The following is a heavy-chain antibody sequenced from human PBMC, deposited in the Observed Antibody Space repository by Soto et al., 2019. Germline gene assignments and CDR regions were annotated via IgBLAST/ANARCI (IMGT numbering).Heavy chain of an antibody. J-gene: IGHJ4*02. Sequence: EVQLVESGGGLVKPGGSLRLSCAASGFTFSNAWMSWVRQAPGKGLEWFGRIKSKTDGGTTDYAAPVKGRFTISRDDSKSTLYLQMNSLKTEDTAVYYCTTVRFPSYYFDYWGQGTMVTVSS. CDR1: GFTFSNAW. CDR2: IKSKTDGGTT. CDR3: TTVRFPSYYFDY. D-gene: IGHD3-16*01. V-gene: IGHV3-15*01.